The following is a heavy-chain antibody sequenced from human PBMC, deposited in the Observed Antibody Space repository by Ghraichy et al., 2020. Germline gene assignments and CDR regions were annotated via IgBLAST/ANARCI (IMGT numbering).Heavy chain of an antibody. CDR3: ARHSHYNLKVGDV. J-gene: IGHJ6*02. D-gene: IGHD3-3*01. CDR2: IRSKANGYAT. V-gene: IGHV3-73*01. Sequence: GESLNISCAASGFTFSDSAIHWVRQASGKGLEWVGRIRSKANGYATALAASVRGRFTLSRDDSENTAYLRMNSLKTEDTAVYYCARHSHYNLKVGDVWGQETTVPVSS. CDR1: GFTFSDSA.